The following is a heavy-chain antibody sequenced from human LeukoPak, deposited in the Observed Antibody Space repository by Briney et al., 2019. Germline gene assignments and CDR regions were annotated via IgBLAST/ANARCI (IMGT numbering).Heavy chain of an antibody. CDR1: GDSVSSNSAA. D-gene: IGHD6-19*01. J-gene: IGHJ5*02. CDR2: TYYRSKWYN. Sequence: SQTLSLTCAISGDSVSSNSAAWHWIRQSPSTGLEWLGSTYYRSKWYNDYAVSVKSRITINPDTSKNQFSLQLNSVTPEDTAVYYCARVGIAVAPNWFDPWGQGTLVTVSS. V-gene: IGHV6-1*01. CDR3: ARVGIAVAPNWFDP.